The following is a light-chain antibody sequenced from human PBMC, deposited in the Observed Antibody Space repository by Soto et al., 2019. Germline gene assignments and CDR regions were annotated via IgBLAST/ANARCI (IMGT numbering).Light chain of an antibody. CDR1: SSDVGGYNH. Sequence: QSALTQPASVSGSPGQSITISCTGTSSDVGGYNHVSWYQQHPGKAHKLMISDVSNRPSGVSNRFSGSKSGNTASLTISGLQAEDEADYYCNSYTSSNTLVFGGGTKLTVL. J-gene: IGLJ2*01. CDR3: NSYTSSNTLV. V-gene: IGLV2-14*01. CDR2: DVS.